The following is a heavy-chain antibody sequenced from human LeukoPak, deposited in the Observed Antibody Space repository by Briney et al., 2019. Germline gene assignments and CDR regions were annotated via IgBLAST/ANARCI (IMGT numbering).Heavy chain of an antibody. V-gene: IGHV1-24*01. CDR3: ATYSGYAAY. CDR2: FDPEDVET. CDR1: GYTFTAYY. Sequence: ASVKVSCKASGYTFTAYYMHWVRQAPGQGLEWMGGFDPEDVETIYAQKFQGRVTMTEDTYTDTAYMELSSLRSEDTAVYYCATYSGYAAYWGQGTLVSVSS. J-gene: IGHJ4*02. D-gene: IGHD5-12*01.